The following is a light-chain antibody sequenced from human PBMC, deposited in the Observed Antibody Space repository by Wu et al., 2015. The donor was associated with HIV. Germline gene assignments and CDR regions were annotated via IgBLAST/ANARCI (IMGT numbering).Light chain of an antibody. Sequence: IVLAQSPATLSLSPGDGATLFCRASESVRPYIAWYQQKPGQAPRLLIYDTSNRATGVSARFTGSGSETDFTLNISSLEPGDSAVYYCQQRINWLFAFGQGTRLDIK. CDR3: QQRINWLFA. CDR2: DTS. V-gene: IGKV3-11*01. CDR1: ESVRPY. J-gene: IGKJ5*01.